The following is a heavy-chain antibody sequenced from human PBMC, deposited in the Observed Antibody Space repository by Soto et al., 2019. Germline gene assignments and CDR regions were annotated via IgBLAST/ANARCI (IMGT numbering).Heavy chain of an antibody. CDR3: TRPDYGDYWDAFDI. V-gene: IGHV3-7*01. J-gene: IGHJ3*02. D-gene: IGHD4-17*01. CDR2: IKQDGSEK. Sequence: GGSLRLSCATAGFTFIRYAMSWVRQAPGKGLEWVANIKQDGSEKYYVDSVKGRFTISRDNAKNSLYLQMNSLRAEDTAVYYCTRPDYGDYWDAFDIWGQGTMVTVSS. CDR1: GFTFIRYA.